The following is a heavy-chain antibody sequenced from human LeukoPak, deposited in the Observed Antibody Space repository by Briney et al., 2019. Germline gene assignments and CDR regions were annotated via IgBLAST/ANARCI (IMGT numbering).Heavy chain of an antibody. CDR3: ARVYYYGSVPFYYYGMDV. J-gene: IGHJ6*02. CDR2: ISAYNGNT. D-gene: IGHD3-10*01. V-gene: IGHV1-18*01. Sequence: GASVKVSCKASGYTFTSYGISWVRQAPGQGLEWMGWISAYNGNTNYAQKLQGRVTMTTDTSTSTAYMELRSLRSDDTAVYYCARVYYYGSVPFYYYGMDVWGQGTTVTVSS. CDR1: GYTFTSYG.